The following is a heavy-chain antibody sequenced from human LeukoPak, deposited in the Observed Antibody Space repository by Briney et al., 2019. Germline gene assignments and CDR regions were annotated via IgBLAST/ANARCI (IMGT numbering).Heavy chain of an antibody. CDR2: VNHSGTT. CDR3: ASRLWSSPNYNYYMDA. D-gene: IGHD5-18*01. V-gene: IGHV4-34*01. J-gene: IGHJ6*03. Sequence: SETLSLTCAVYGGSFSASYWSWIRQSPEKGLEWIGEVNHSGTTNYNPSLKSRVTVSVDTSMNQFSLNLRSVTAADTAVYYCASRLWSSPNYNYYMDAWGQATPVTVSS. CDR1: GGSFSASY.